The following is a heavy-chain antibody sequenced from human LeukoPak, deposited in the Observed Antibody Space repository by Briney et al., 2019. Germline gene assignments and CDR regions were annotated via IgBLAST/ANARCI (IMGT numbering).Heavy chain of an antibody. D-gene: IGHD6-13*01. CDR2: SGTAGDT. V-gene: IGHV3-23*01. Sequence: ETLSLTCAVHGGSFSGFYWTWMRQPPGKGPEWVSASGTAGDTYYADSVKGRFTISRDDSKNTLYLQMTSLRAEDTAVYYCAKKTPGTYPFDYWGQGTLVTVSP. J-gene: IGHJ4*02. CDR1: GGSFSGFY. CDR3: AKKTPGTYPFDY.